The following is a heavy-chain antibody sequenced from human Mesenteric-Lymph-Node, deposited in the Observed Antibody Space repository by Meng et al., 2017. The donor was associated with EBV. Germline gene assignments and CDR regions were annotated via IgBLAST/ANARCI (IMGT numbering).Heavy chain of an antibody. D-gene: IGHD4-17*01. J-gene: IGHJ5*02. CDR1: WGSTNGSPVY. Sequence: LQGPGSGLGTPAETLSRPCTVSWGSTNGSPVYWAWIRQPPGKGLEGIGSIYSSGSINDNPSLKSRVTISVDMSKNQLSLRLSSVPAADTALYYCARVTTVPSGDWFEPWGRGTLVTVSS. CDR3: ARVTTVPSGDWFEP. CDR2: IYSSGSI. V-gene: IGHV4-39*07.